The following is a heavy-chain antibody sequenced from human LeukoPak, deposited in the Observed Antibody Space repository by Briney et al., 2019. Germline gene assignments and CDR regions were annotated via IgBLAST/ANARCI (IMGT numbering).Heavy chain of an antibody. CDR2: IQSDGSST. J-gene: IGHJ4*02. Sequence: GGSLRLSCAASGFIFDKYWMHWVRQVPGKGLVWVSRIQSDGSSTNYAESVKGRFTISRDNAKSTLYLQMNSLRAEDTAVYYCARDRGALDYWGQGTLVTVSS. V-gene: IGHV3-74*01. CDR3: ARDRGALDY. CDR1: GFIFDKYW.